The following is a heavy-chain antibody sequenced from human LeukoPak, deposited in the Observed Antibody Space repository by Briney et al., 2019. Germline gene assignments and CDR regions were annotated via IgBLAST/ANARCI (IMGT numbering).Heavy chain of an antibody. J-gene: IGHJ4*02. CDR1: GFTFSSYA. CDR3: ARVAGLALFDY. CDR2: ISYDGSNK. V-gene: IGHV3-30-3*01. Sequence: GRSLRLSCAASGFTFSSYAMHWVRQAPGKGLEWVAVISYDGSNKYYADSVKGRLTISRDNSKNTLYLQMNSLRAEDTAVYYCARVAGLALFDYWGQGTLVTVSS. D-gene: IGHD2-15*01.